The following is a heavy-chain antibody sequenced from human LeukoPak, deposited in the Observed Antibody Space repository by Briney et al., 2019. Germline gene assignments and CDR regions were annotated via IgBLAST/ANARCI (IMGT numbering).Heavy chain of an antibody. V-gene: IGHV3-48*01. D-gene: IGHD3-9*01. J-gene: IGHJ4*02. CDR2: ISSSNSTI. CDR1: GFSFSDSG. Sequence: GGSLRLSCAVSGFSFSDSGMNWVRQAPGKGLEWVSYISSSNSTIHYSDSVKGRFTISRDNAKNSLYLQMNSLRAEDTAVYYCARDRPTLTGYYPFGYWGQGTLVTVPS. CDR3: ARDRPTLTGYYPFGY.